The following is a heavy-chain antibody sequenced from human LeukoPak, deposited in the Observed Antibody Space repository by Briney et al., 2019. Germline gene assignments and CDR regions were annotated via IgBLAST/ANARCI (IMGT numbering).Heavy chain of an antibody. CDR3: ARESQYSYGLNWFDP. J-gene: IGHJ5*02. Sequence: SETLSLTCTVSGGSISSSSYYWGWIRQPPGKGLEWIGSIYYSGSTYYNPSLKSRVTISVDTSKNQFSLKLSSVTAADTAIYYCARESQYSYGLNWFDPWGQGTLVTVSS. D-gene: IGHD2-15*01. CDR2: IYYSGST. CDR1: GGSISSSSYY. V-gene: IGHV4-39*07.